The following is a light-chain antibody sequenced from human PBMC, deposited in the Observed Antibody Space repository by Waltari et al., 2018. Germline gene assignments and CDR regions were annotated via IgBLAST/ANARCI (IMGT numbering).Light chain of an antibody. CDR2: ENH. J-gene: IGLJ2*01. V-gene: IGLV1-51*02. CDR3: ITKDTSLNAIV. CDR1: SSNIGNNY. Sequence: QSVLTQPPSVSAAPGQKVTISCSGSSSNIGNNYVSWFQQLPETAPKLLIYENHKRPTGTPDRVSGSKTGTAGTLDITGLQTGDEADYYCITKDTSLNAIVFGGGTKLTVL.